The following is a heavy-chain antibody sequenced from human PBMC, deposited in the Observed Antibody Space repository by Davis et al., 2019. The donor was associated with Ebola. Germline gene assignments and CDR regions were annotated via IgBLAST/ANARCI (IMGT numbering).Heavy chain of an antibody. J-gene: IGHJ4*02. CDR2: IKQDVSEK. CDR3: ARRRGYSYGSYYFDY. D-gene: IGHD5-18*01. CDR1: GFTFSSYW. Sequence: GESLKISCAASGFTFSSYWMSWVRQAPGKGLEWVANIKQDVSEKYYVDSVKGRFIISRDNAKNSLYLQMNSLRAEDTAVYYCARRRGYSYGSYYFDYWGQGTLVTVSS. V-gene: IGHV3-7*03.